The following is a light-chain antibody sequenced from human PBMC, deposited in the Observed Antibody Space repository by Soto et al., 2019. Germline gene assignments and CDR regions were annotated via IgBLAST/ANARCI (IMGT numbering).Light chain of an antibody. CDR3: QQYNIYSWT. CDR1: ESISTW. Sequence: DIQMTQSPSTLSASVGDRVTMTCRSSESISTWLAWYQQKPGKAPNLLIYKASSLESGVPSRFSGSGSGTEFTLTISSPQPDDFATYYCQQYNIYSWTFGQGTKVDIK. J-gene: IGKJ1*01. CDR2: KAS. V-gene: IGKV1-5*03.